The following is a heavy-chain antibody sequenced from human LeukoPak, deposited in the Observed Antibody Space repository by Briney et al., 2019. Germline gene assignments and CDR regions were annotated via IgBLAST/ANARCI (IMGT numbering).Heavy chain of an antibody. CDR2: INHSGST. D-gene: IGHD2-15*01. CDR3: ARGLVVVAALLDY. V-gene: IGHV4-34*01. CDR1: GGSFSGYY. Sequence: PSETLSLTCAVYGGSFSGYYWSWIRQPPGKGLEWIGEINHSGSTNYNPSLKSRVTISVDKSKNQFSLKLSSVTAADTAVYYCARGLVVVAALLDYWGQGTLVTVSS. J-gene: IGHJ4*02.